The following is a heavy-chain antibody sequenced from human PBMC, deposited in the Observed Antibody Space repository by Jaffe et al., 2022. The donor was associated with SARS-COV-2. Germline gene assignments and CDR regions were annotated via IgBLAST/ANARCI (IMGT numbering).Heavy chain of an antibody. CDR1: GFTFKDFA. J-gene: IGHJ5*02. D-gene: IGHD6-13*01. V-gene: IGHV3-30*18. CDR3: AKSSHEVAAADIDT. Sequence: QVQLVESGGGVVQPGKSLKLSCAASGFTFKDFAVHWVRQAPGKGLEWVAVISFDGSKKHYLDSVKGRFSISRDNSRNTLYLQMNNLTSEDTAMYHCAKSSHEVAAADIDTWGQGTLVTVSS. CDR2: ISFDGSKK.